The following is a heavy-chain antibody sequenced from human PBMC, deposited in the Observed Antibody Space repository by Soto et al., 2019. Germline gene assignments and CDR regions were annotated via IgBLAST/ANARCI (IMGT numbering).Heavy chain of an antibody. CDR3: ARGDCSSTSCYGIAAAGTSNWFDP. Sequence: SETLSLTCAVSGYSISSGYYWGWIRQPPGKGLEWIGSIYHSGSTYHNPSLKSRVTISVDTSKNQFSLKLSSVTAADTAVYYCARGDCSSTSCYGIAAAGTSNWFDPWGQGTLVTVSS. CDR2: IYHSGST. CDR1: GYSISSGYY. J-gene: IGHJ5*02. D-gene: IGHD2-2*01. V-gene: IGHV4-38-2*01.